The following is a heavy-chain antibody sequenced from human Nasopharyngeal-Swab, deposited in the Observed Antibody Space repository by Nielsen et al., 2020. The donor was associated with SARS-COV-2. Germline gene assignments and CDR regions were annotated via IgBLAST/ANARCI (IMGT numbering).Heavy chain of an antibody. CDR1: GFTVSSNY. J-gene: IGHJ3*02. D-gene: IGHD6-13*01. Sequence: GESLKISCAASGFTVSSNYMSWVRQAPGEGLEWVSVIYSGGSTYYADSVKGRFTISRDNSKNTLYLLMNSLRAEDTAVYYCARDSSSSWYEGYDAFDIWGQGTMVTVSS. CDR2: IYSGGST. CDR3: ARDSSSSWYEGYDAFDI. V-gene: IGHV3-53*01.